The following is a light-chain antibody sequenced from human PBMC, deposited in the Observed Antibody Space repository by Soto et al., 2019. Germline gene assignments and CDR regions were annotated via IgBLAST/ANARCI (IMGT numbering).Light chain of an antibody. Sequence: EIVLTPSPGTLSLSPGERATLSCRASQSVSSSYLAWFQQRPGQDPRFLIYCASSMATGIPDRFIGRGSGTDVTLTLSRLEPEDFAVYYCEQSGRSPPLLSFGGETKVEI. V-gene: IGKV3-20*01. CDR3: EQSGRSPPLLS. J-gene: IGKJ4*01. CDR2: CAS. CDR1: QSVSSSY.